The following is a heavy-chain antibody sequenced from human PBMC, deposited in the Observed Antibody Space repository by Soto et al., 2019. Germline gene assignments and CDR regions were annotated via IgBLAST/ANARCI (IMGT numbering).Heavy chain of an antibody. J-gene: IGHJ4*02. V-gene: IGHV3-72*01. CDR3: ARGLMTTVTFFDF. CDR2: TRNKANGYTT. CDR1: GFTFSDHY. D-gene: IGHD4-17*01. Sequence: GGSLRLSCVASGFTFSDHYMDWVRQAPGKGLEWVGRTRNKANGYTTEYAASVKGRFIISRDDSKNSLYLQMNSLKTEDTAVYYCARGLMTTVTFFDFWGQGTLVTVSS.